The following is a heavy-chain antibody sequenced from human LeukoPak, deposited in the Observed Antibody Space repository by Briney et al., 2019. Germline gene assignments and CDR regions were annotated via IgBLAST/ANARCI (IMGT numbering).Heavy chain of an antibody. CDR2: IFHSGST. D-gene: IGHD6-19*01. V-gene: IGHV4-38-2*02. CDR1: GASISNYY. CDR3: ARETEKQWQY. J-gene: IGHJ3*01. Sequence: SETLSLTCTVSGASISNYYWTWIRQPPGKGLEWIASIFHSGSTFYNPSVKSRVTISVDTSKNQFSLTLRSVTAADTAVYYCARETEKQWQYWGQGTMATVSS.